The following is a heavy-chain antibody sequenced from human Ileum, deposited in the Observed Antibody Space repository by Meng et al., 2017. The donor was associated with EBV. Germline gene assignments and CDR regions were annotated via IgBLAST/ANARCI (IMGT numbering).Heavy chain of an antibody. CDR2: IYNSGST. V-gene: IGHV4-4*02. Sequence: VKHWGTLLYGGNVCGEFVRSGVWGRWRRQPPGKCLEWIGEIYNSGSTTYNPYFKRKVQMSVDKFKNKISLKMRYETAAEKGGYYCASGRDKAWHSWGRGTLVTVSS. D-gene: IGHD2-21*02. CDR3: ASGRDKAWHS. CDR1: GEFVRSGVW. J-gene: IGHJ4*02.